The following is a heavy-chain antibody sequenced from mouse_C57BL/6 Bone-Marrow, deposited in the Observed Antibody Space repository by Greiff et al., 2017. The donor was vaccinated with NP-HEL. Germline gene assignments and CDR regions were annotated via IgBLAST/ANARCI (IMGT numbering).Heavy chain of an antibody. V-gene: IGHV1-15*01. CDR2: IDPETGGT. Sequence: QVQLQQSGAELVRPGASVTLSCKASGYTFTDYEMHWVKQTPVHGLEWIGAIDPETGGTAYNQKFKGKAILTADKSSSTAYMELRSLTSEDSAVYYCTRGGIYYYGSPYAMDYWGQGTSVTVSS. CDR3: TRGGIYYYGSPYAMDY. J-gene: IGHJ4*01. CDR1: GYTFTDYE. D-gene: IGHD1-1*01.